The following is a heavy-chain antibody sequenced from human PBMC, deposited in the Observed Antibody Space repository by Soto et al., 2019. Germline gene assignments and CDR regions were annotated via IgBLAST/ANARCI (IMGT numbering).Heavy chain of an antibody. J-gene: IGHJ3*02. CDR2: TGGSGDT. V-gene: IGHV3-23*01. CDR3: ATSGHCGGLRCSSFEM. D-gene: IGHD2-21*01. Sequence: EVQLLESGGGLVQPGGSLRLSCAASRFTLRNYVVNWVRQAPGKGLEWVSTTGGSGDTYYPDSVKGRFTISRDNSKNTVYLEMITLRADDTAVYYCATSGHCGGLRCSSFEMWGQGTVVTVSS. CDR1: RFTLRNYV.